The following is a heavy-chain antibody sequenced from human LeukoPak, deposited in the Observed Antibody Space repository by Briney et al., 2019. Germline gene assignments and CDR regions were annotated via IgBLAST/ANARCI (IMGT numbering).Heavy chain of an antibody. CDR3: ARDLSIAAAGTGDY. V-gene: IGHV3-21*01. CDR1: GFTFSSYS. CDR2: TSSSSSYI. Sequence: PGGSLRLSCAASGFTFSSYSMNWVRQAPGKGLEWVSSTSSSSSYIYYADSVKGRFTISRDNAKNSLYLQMNSLRAEDTAVYYCARDLSIAAAGTGDYWGQGTLVTVSS. D-gene: IGHD6-13*01. J-gene: IGHJ4*02.